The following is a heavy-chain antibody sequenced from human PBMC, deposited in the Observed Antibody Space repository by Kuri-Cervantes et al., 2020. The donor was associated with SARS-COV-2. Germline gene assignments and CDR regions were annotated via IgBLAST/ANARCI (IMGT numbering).Heavy chain of an antibody. CDR3: ARNPRAYGGFDP. J-gene: IGHJ5*02. CDR2: INHSGST. CDR1: GFTFSSYW. D-gene: IGHD3-10*01. V-gene: IGHV4-34*01. Sequence: GSLRLSCAASGFTFSSYWMSWVRQAPGKGLEWIGEINHSGSTNYNPSLKSRVTISVDTSKSQFSLKLSSVTAADTAVYYCARNPRAYGGFDPWGQGTLVTVSS.